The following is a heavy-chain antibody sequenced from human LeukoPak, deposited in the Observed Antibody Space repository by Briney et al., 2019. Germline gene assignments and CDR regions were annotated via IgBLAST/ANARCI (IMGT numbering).Heavy chain of an antibody. CDR1: GGSISSYY. CDR3: ARGYCGGDCYSGSKYYFDY. V-gene: IGHV4-4*07. CDR2: THSSGSA. Sequence: PSETLSLTCTVSGGSISSYYWSWIRQPAGKGLEWIGRTHSSGSANYNPSLQSRVTMSVDTSTSQFSLNLTSVTAADTAVYYCARGYCGGDCYSGSKYYFDYWGPGTLVTVSS. J-gene: IGHJ4*02. D-gene: IGHD2-21*02.